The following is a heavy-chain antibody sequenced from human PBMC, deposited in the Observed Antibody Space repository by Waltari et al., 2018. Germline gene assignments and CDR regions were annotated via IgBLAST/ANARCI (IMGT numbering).Heavy chain of an antibody. V-gene: IGHV3-21*01. D-gene: IGHD4-17*01. CDR2: ISSSSSFI. CDR1: GFTFGDYT. CDR3: VRSDYGDYVGGYY. J-gene: IGHJ4*02. Sequence: EVQLVESGGGLVKPGGSLRLSCAASGFTFGDYTMSWVRQTPGKGLEWVSSISSSSSFIYYADSVKGRFTISRDNAKNSLFLQMNSLRAEDTSVYYCVRSDYGDYVGGYYWGQGTVVTVSS.